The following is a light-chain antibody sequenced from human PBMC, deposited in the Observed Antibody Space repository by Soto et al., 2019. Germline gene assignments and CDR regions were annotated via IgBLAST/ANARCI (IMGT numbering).Light chain of an antibody. CDR2: AAS. V-gene: IGKV1-39*01. CDR1: QYISDF. J-gene: IGKJ4*01. CDR3: QQRYTTPLT. Sequence: IQMPQSQSSLSSSLGDRVTITWGASQYISDFLNWYQQKPGKAPVILIYAASTLQSGVPSRFTGSRSETNVTLIISSLKKEDVATYYCQQRYTTPLTFGGGTKVDIK.